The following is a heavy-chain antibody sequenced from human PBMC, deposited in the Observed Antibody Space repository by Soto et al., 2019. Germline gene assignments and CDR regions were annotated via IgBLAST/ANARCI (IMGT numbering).Heavy chain of an antibody. CDR2: IYSGGST. D-gene: IGHD5-12*01. CDR1: GFSVTANY. J-gene: IGHJ4*02. V-gene: IGHV3-53*01. CDR3: HGYGY. Sequence: EVQVVESGGGLIQPGGSLRLSCEVSGFSVTANYMSWVRQAPGKGLEWVSVIYSGGSTYYIDSVKGRFSISRDISKNTLYLQMNSLRAEHTAVYYCHGYGYWGQGTLVTVSS.